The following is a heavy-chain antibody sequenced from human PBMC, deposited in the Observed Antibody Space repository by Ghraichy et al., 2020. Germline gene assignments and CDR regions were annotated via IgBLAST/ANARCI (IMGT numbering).Heavy chain of an antibody. V-gene: IGHV3-48*02. CDR1: GFTFSASG. CDR3: VRDSGYYARRSALDL. D-gene: IGHD3-22*01. Sequence: ESLNISCAASGFTFSASGMNWVRQAPGKGPEWVSYISDSNGFIYYADSVRGRFTISRDNAKNSLYLQMNSLRDDDTAVYYCVRDSGYYARRSALDLWGQGTMVSVSS. J-gene: IGHJ3*01. CDR2: ISDSNGFI.